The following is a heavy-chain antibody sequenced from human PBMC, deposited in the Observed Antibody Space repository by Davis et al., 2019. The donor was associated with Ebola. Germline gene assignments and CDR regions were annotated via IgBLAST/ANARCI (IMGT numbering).Heavy chain of an antibody. CDR2: IIPIFGTA. J-gene: IGHJ3*02. CDR1: GGTFSSYA. CDR3: ARDSGYSSGWYDAFDI. V-gene: IGHV1-69*06. D-gene: IGHD6-19*01. Sequence: SVKVSCKASGGTFSSYAISWVRQAPGQGLEWMGGIIPIFGTANYAQKFQGRVTITADKSTSTAYMELRSLRSDDTAVYSCARDSGYSSGWYDAFDIWGQGTMVTVSS.